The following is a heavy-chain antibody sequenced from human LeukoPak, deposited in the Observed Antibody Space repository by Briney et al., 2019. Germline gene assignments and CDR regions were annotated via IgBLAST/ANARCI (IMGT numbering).Heavy chain of an antibody. V-gene: IGHV4-39*01. CDR2: IYYSGST. CDR3: ARRSSGPKGYWFDP. J-gene: IGHJ5*02. D-gene: IGHD3-22*01. Sequence: SETLSLTCTVSGGSISSSSYYWGWIRHPPGKGLEWIGSIYYSGSTYYNPSLKSRVTISVDTSKNQFSLKLSSVTAADTAVYYCARRSSGPKGYWFDPWGQGTLVTVSS. CDR1: GGSISSSSYY.